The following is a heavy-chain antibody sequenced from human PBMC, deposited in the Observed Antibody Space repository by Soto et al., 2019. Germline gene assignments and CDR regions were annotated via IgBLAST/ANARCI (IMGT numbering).Heavy chain of an antibody. CDR3: AKDRGYDFWSGYLPNPGFDY. D-gene: IGHD3-3*01. J-gene: IGHJ4*02. CDR1: GFTFSSYA. CDR2: ISGSGGST. Sequence: GGSLRLSCAAAGFTFSSYAMSWVRKEPGKGLEWVSAISGSGGSTYYADSVKGRFTISRDNSKNTLYLQMNSLRAEDTAVYYCAKDRGYDFWSGYLPNPGFDYWGQGTLVTVSS. V-gene: IGHV3-23*01.